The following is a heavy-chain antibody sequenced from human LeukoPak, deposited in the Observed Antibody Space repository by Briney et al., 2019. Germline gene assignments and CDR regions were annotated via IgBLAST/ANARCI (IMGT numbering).Heavy chain of an antibody. Sequence: SETLSLTFTVSGGSISSYYWSWIRRPPGKGLEWIGYIYYSGSTNYNPSLKSRVTISVDTSKNQFSLKLSSVTAADTAVYYCARDRAGTMVRWGQGTLVTVSS. V-gene: IGHV4-59*01. D-gene: IGHD3-10*01. CDR1: GGSISSYY. CDR3: ARDRAGTMVR. J-gene: IGHJ4*02. CDR2: IYYSGST.